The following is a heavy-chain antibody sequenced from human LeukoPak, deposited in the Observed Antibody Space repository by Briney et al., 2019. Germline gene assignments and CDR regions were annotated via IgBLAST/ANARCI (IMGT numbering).Heavy chain of an antibody. J-gene: IGHJ4*02. D-gene: IGHD3-22*01. CDR3: AKGDYYDSSGYYYPNAGVY. Sequence: GGSLRLSCAASGFTFSSYAMSWVRQAPGKGLEWVSAISGSGGSTYYADSVKGRFTISRDNSKNTLYLQMNSLRAEDTAVYYCAKGDYYDSSGYYYPNAGVYWGQGTLVTVSS. CDR2: ISGSGGST. CDR1: GFTFSSYA. V-gene: IGHV3-23*01.